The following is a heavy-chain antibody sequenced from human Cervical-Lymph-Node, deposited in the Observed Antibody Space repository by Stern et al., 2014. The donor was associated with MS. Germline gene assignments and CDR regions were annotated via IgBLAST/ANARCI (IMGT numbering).Heavy chain of an antibody. D-gene: IGHD2-15*01. J-gene: IGHJ3*02. Sequence: MQLEESGAEVKKPGASVKVSCKASGYTFTSYGISWVRQAPGPGHERMGEISAYNWNTNYAQKLQGRVTMTADTSTSTAYMELRSLRSDDTAVYYCARGLLGSENAFDIWGQGTMVTVSS. V-gene: IGHV1-18*01. CDR2: ISAYNWNT. CDR3: ARGLLGSENAFDI. CDR1: GYTFTSYG.